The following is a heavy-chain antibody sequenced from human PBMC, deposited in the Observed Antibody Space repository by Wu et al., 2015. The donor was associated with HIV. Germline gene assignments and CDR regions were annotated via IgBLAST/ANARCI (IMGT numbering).Heavy chain of an antibody. CDR2: IKPSSGLI. V-gene: IGHV1-2*02. Sequence: QVQLVQSGAEVKKPGASVKVSCKASGYTFTDFYIHWVQQAPGQGLEWMGWIKPSSGLINYAPKFQGRVTMTRDTSINTAYMELASLRSDDTAVYYCARNVENWGQGTLVTVSS. CDR3: ARNVEN. D-gene: IGHD1-1*01. CDR1: GYTFTDFY. J-gene: IGHJ4*02.